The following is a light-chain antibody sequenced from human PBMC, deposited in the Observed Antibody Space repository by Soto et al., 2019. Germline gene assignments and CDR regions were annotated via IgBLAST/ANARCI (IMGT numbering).Light chain of an antibody. CDR1: SGYSTYA. V-gene: IGLV4-69*01. J-gene: IGLJ3*02. Sequence: QPVLTQSPSASASLGASVKLTCTLSSGYSTYAIAWHQQQSEKGPRFLMKINYDGTHSKGDGFFDRFSGSSSGAERHLTISSLQSEDEADYYCQTLGTSIQVFGGGTKVTVL. CDR3: QTLGTSIQV. CDR2: INYDGTH.